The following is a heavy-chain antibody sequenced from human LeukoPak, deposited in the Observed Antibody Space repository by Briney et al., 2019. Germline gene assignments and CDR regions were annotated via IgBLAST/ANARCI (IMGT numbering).Heavy chain of an antibody. J-gene: IGHJ4*02. CDR1: GGSFSGYY. CDR3: ARGWGRRLGYCTGGVCYRTKPFDY. D-gene: IGHD2-8*02. V-gene: IGHV4-34*01. CDR2: INHSGST. Sequence: SETLSLTCAVYGGSFSGYYWGWIRQPPGKGLEWIGEINHSGSTNYNPSLKSRVTISVDTSKNQFSLKLSSVTAADTAVYYCARGWGRRLGYCTGGVCYRTKPFDYWGQGTLVTVSS.